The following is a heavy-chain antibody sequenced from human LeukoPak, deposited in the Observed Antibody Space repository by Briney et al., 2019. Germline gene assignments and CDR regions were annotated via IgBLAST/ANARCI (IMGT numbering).Heavy chain of an antibody. V-gene: IGHV3-48*03. Sequence: GGSLRLSCEASGFIFSSYEMNWVRQAPGKGLEWVSYISTTGTTICYSASVRGRFTISRDNARNSLFLQMSSLRAEDTAVYYCARGRRDGYNYWGQGTLVTVSS. D-gene: IGHD5-24*01. CDR1: GFIFSSYE. CDR3: ARGRRDGYNY. CDR2: ISTTGTTI. J-gene: IGHJ4*02.